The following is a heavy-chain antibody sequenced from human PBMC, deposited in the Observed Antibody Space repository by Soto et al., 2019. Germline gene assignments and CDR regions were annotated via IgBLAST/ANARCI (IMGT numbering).Heavy chain of an antibody. J-gene: IGHJ6*02. V-gene: IGHV1-18*01. Sequence: QVHLVQSGAEVKKPGASVKVSCKTSGYTFTSYGISWVRQAPGQGLEWLGWISGYDGRTNLAQKVQDRVTMTTDTSTSTVYMELRSLRSDDTAVYYCEREGDVPYSYYGMDVWGQGTTVTVSS. D-gene: IGHD2-21*02. CDR3: EREGDVPYSYYGMDV. CDR1: GYTFTSYG. CDR2: ISGYDGRT.